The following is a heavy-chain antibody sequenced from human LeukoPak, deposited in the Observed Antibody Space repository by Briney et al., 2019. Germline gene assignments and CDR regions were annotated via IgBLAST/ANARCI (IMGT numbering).Heavy chain of an antibody. CDR2: INSDGSST. V-gene: IGHV3-74*01. CDR3: ARDTRSGDTAMVI. J-gene: IGHJ4*02. Sequence: GGSLRLSCAASGFTFSSYWMHWACQAPGKGLVWVSRINSDGSSTSYADSVKGRFTISRDNAKNTLYLQMNSLRAEDTAVYYCARDTRSGDTAMVIWGQGTLVTVSS. D-gene: IGHD5-18*01. CDR1: GFTFSSYW.